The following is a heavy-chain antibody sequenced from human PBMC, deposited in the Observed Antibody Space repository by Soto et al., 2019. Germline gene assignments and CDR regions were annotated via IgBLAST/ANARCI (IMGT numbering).Heavy chain of an antibody. CDR2: ITSSGGT. D-gene: IGHD5-12*01. V-gene: IGHV3-48*03. CDR1: GFTFSSYE. Sequence: PGGSLRLSCAASGFTFSSYEMDWVRQAPGKGLEWVAHITSSGGTMYADAVRGRFTISRDNADNSLYLQMNSLRAKDTAVYYCTKEKSVMYSGYDAFDTWGRGTMVTVSS. CDR3: TKEKSVMYSGYDAFDT. J-gene: IGHJ3*02.